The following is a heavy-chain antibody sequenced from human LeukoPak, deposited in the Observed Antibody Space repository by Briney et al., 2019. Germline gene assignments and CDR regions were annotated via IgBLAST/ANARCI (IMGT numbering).Heavy chain of an antibody. Sequence: PGGSLRLSCEASGFIFEDYAMHWVRQAPGKGLEWVFCISWDSGSIGYADSVRGRFIISRDNANNSLYLHMNSLKPDDTALYYCAKDISFDYGGAPDSWGQGTLVTVSS. CDR2: ISWDSGSI. V-gene: IGHV3-9*01. D-gene: IGHD4/OR15-4a*01. CDR1: GFIFEDYA. CDR3: AKDISFDYGGAPDS. J-gene: IGHJ4*02.